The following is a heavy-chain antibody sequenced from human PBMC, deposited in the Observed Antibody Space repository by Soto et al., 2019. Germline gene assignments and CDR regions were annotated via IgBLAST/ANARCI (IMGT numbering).Heavy chain of an antibody. D-gene: IGHD4-17*01. J-gene: IGHJ3*02. Sequence: ASVKVSCKVSGYTLTELSMHWVRQAPGKGLEWMGGFDPEDGETIYAQKFQGRVTMTEDTSTDTAYMELSSLRSEDTAVYYCETYGDYGANVAFAIWGQGTMVTVSS. CDR1: GYTLTELS. V-gene: IGHV1-24*01. CDR2: FDPEDGET. CDR3: ETYGDYGANVAFAI.